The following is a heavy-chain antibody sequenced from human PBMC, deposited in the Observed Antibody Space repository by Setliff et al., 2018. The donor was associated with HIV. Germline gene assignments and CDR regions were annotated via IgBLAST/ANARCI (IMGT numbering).Heavy chain of an antibody. D-gene: IGHD5-18*01. V-gene: IGHV3-21*06. J-gene: IGHJ3*01. CDR1: GLSLSDYN. CDR3: AMTRGFTYGFTLHDAFDV. CDR2: ISTSSRYL. Sequence: GSLRLSCVVSGLSLSDYNMNWVRQAPGKGLEWVSSISTSSRYLSYSASVKGRVTISRLNSKNSLFLQMNSLRAEDTAVYYCAMTRGFTYGFTLHDAFDVWGQGTMVTVSS.